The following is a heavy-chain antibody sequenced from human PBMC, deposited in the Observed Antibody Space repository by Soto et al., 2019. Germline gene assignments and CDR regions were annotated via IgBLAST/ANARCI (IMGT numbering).Heavy chain of an antibody. CDR3: ARNPPSGFTMNWFDP. CDR1: GGTFSSYT. CDR2: IIPILGIA. V-gene: IGHV1-69*02. D-gene: IGHD3-3*01. J-gene: IGHJ5*02. Sequence: SVKVSCKASGGTFSSYTISWVRQAPGQGLEWMGRIIPILGIANYAQKFQGRVTITADKSTSTAYMELSSLRSEDTAVYYCARNPPSGFTMNWFDPWGQGTLVTVSS.